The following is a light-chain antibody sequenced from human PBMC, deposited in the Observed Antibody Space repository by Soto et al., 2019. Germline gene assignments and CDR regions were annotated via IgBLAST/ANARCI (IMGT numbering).Light chain of an antibody. V-gene: IGLV1-40*01. CDR3: QSYDSILSGSI. CDR2: GNS. Sequence: QSVLTQPPSVSGAPGQRVTISCTGSSSNIGAGYDVHWYQQLPGTAPKLLIYGNSNRPSGVPDRLSGSKSGTSASLAITGLQAEDEADYYCQSYDSILSGSIFGGGTKLTVL. CDR1: SSNIGAGYD. J-gene: IGLJ2*01.